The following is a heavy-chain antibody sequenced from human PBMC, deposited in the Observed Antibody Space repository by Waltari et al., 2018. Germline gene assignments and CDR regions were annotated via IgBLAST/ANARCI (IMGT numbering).Heavy chain of an antibody. D-gene: IGHD3-16*01. CDR3: ARDPSIEGEVADWYFDL. Sequence: QVQLQQWGAGLLKPSETLSLTCAVYGGSFSGYYWSWIRQPPGKGLEWIGEINHSGSTNYNPSLKSRVTISGDTSKNQFSRKLSSVTAADTAVYYWARDPSIEGEVADWYFDLWGRGTLVTVSS. V-gene: IGHV4-34*01. CDR2: INHSGST. J-gene: IGHJ2*01. CDR1: GGSFSGYY.